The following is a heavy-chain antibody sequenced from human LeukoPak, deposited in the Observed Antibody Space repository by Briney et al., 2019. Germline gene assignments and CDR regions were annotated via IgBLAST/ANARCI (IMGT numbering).Heavy chain of an antibody. J-gene: IGHJ4*02. Sequence: PGGSLRLSCAASGFTFSSYGMHWVRQAPGKGLEWVAFIRSDGSNTYYADSVKGRFTISRDNSKNTLYLQMNSLRAEDTAVYYCAKGVATPIDYWGQGTLVTVSS. CDR3: AKGVATPIDY. CDR2: IRSDGSNT. D-gene: IGHD5-12*01. CDR1: GFTFSSYG. V-gene: IGHV3-30*02.